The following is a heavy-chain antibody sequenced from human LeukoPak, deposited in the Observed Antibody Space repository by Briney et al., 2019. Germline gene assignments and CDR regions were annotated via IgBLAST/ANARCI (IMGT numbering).Heavy chain of an antibody. V-gene: IGHV1-69*13. CDR1: GGTFSSYG. D-gene: IGHD6-6*01. J-gene: IGHJ6*02. CDR2: IIPIFGTA. CDR3: ARLDEYSSSSRYYGMDV. Sequence: ASVKVSCKAPGGTFSSYGISWVRQAPGQGLEWMGGIIPIFGTANYAQKFQGRVTITADESTSTAYMELSSLRSEDTAVYYCARLDEYSSSSRYYGMDVWGQGTAVTVSS.